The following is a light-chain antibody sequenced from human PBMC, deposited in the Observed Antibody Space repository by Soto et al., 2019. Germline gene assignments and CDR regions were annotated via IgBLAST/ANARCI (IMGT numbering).Light chain of an antibody. CDR3: SSYAGNNNVL. CDR2: EVN. CDR1: SSDVGGYDY. J-gene: IGLJ2*01. Sequence: QSALTQPPSASGSAGQSVTISCTGTSSDVGGYDYVSWHQHHPGKAPELMIYEVNKRPSGVPDRFSGSKSGNTASLTVSRLQAEDEAVYYWSSYAGNNNVLFGGGTKLTVL. V-gene: IGLV2-8*01.